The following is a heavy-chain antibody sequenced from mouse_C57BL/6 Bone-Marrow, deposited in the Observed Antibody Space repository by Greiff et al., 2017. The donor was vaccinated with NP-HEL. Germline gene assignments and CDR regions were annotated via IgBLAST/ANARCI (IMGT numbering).Heavy chain of an antibody. J-gene: IGHJ2*01. D-gene: IGHD3-3*01. Sequence: EVQLQQSGAELVRPGASVKLSCTASGFNIKDDYMHWVKQRPEKGLEWIGWIDPENGDTEYASKFQGKATITADTSSNTAYLQLSSLTSEDTAVYYCTRIWGDDYWGQGTTLTVSS. CDR2: IDPENGDT. V-gene: IGHV14-4*01. CDR3: TRIWGDDY. CDR1: GFNIKDDY.